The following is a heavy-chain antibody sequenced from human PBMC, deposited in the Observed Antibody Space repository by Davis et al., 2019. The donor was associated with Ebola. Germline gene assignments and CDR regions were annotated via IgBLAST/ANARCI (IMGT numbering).Heavy chain of an antibody. V-gene: IGHV1-46*01. CDR1: GYTFTSYY. Sequence: ASVKVSCKASGYTFTSYYMHWVRQAPGQGLEWMGIINPSGGSTSYAQKFQGRVTMTRNTSISTAYMELSSLRSEDTAVYYCARVQDIVVVPAASGYYYYGMDVWGKGTTVTVSS. CDR2: INPSGGST. CDR3: ARVQDIVVVPAASGYYYYGMDV. J-gene: IGHJ6*04. D-gene: IGHD2-2*01.